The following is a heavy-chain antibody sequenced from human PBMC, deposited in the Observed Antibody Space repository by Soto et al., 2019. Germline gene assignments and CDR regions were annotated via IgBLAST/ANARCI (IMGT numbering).Heavy chain of an antibody. J-gene: IGHJ4*02. D-gene: IGHD1-20*01. CDR1: GYTFTSYG. CDR2: ISAYNGNT. Sequence: QVQLVQSGAEVKKPGASVKVSCKASGYTFTSYGISWVRQAPGQGLEWMGWISAYNGNTKYAQNLQGGXTXTXXTSTSTAYMELRSLRSDDTAVYYCARDAAIGMNDYWGQGTLVTVSS. CDR3: ARDAAIGMNDY. V-gene: IGHV1-18*01.